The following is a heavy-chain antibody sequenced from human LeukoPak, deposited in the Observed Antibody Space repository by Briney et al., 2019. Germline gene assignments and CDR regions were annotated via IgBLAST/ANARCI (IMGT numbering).Heavy chain of an antibody. CDR2: ISGGGAYT. CDR1: GFIFSDYG. CDR3: AKGIGYDWNYDYFDC. Sequence: PGRSLRLSCAASGFIFSDYGMHWVRQAPGKGLEWVSGISGGGAYTYYADSVKGRFTISRDNSKTTLYLQMNSLRAEDTAVYYCAKGIGYDWNYDYFDCWGQGTPVTVSS. J-gene: IGHJ4*02. V-gene: IGHV3-23*01. D-gene: IGHD1-7*01.